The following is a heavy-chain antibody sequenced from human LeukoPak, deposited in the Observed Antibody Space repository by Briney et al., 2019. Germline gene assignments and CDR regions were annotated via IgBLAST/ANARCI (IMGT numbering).Heavy chain of an antibody. V-gene: IGHV4-39*07. J-gene: IGHJ6*03. D-gene: IGHD1-14*01. CDR1: GGSISSSSHY. CDR2: IYYSGST. Sequence: SETLSLTCTVSGGSISSSSHYWGWIRQPPGKGLEWIGSIYYSGSTYYNPSLRSRVTISVDTSKNQFSLKLSSVTAADTAVYYCARVPGYYYYYMDVWGKGTTVTVSS. CDR3: ARVPGYYYYYMDV.